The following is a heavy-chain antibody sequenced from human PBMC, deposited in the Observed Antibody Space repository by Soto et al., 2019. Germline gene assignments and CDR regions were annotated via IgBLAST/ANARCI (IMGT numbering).Heavy chain of an antibody. CDR2: IFPKFGTT. D-gene: IGHD3-16*02. Sequence: QVQLVQSGAEVKKPGSSVKVSCKASGDTDTNYVISWVRQAPGQGLEWMGGIFPKFGTTYSAQKLQDRLTITADESTSTVYMQLSSLRLDDSAVYYCEAEMTFGKLSVVWGQGTTVTVSS. CDR1: GDTDTNYV. J-gene: IGHJ6*02. V-gene: IGHV1-69*01. CDR3: EAEMTFGKLSVV.